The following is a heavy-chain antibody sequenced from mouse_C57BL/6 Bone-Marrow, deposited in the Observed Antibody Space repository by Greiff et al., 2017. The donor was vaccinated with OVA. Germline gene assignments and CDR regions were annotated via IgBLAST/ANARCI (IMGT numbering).Heavy chain of an antibody. V-gene: IGHV1-19*01. CDR2: INPYNGGT. CDR3: ARCGYYDDY. CDR1: GYTFTDYY. J-gene: IGHJ2*01. D-gene: IGHD2-4*01. Sequence: EVQLQQSGPVLVKPGASVKMSCKASGYTFTDYYMNWVKQSHGKSLEWIGVINPYNGGTSYNQKFKGKATLTVDKSSSTAYMELNSLTSEDSAVYYCARCGYYDDYWGQGTTLTVSS.